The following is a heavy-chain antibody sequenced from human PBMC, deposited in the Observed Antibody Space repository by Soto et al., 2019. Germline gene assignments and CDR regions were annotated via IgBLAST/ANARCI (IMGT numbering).Heavy chain of an antibody. V-gene: IGHV3-7*04. CDR3: ARFYYDSSGYLPSPYYYYYGMDV. J-gene: IGHJ6*02. Sequence: LSCASCRFTFVGLWRSRVSKAQKKGLEWVANIKQDGSEKYYVDSVKGRFTISRDNAKNSLYLQMNSLRAEDTAVYYCARFYYDSSGYLPSPYYYYYGMDVWGQGTTVTV. D-gene: IGHD3-22*01. CDR2: IKQDGSEK. CDR1: RFTFVGLW.